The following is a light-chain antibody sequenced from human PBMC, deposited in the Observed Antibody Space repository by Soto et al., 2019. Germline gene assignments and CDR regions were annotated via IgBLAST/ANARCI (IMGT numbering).Light chain of an antibody. J-gene: IGLJ1*01. CDR3: QSYDSSLSGYV. CDR2: ANI. Sequence: QSVLTQSPSLSVAPGRRVTISCTGSSSNIGAGYDVHWYQQLPGTAPKLLIFANINRPSGVPDRFSGSKSGTSASLAVTGLRAGDEADYYCQSYDSSLSGYVFGTGTKVTVL. CDR1: SSNIGAGYD. V-gene: IGLV1-40*01.